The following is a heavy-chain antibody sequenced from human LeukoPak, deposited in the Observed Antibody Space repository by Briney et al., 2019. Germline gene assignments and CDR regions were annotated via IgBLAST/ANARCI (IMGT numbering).Heavy chain of an antibody. V-gene: IGHV3-30*02. D-gene: IGHD3-22*01. J-gene: IGHJ5*02. CDR3: AKGLYHYDSSGYPS. Sequence: GESLRLSCAASGFTFSSYGMHWVRQAPGKGLEWVAFIRYDGSNTYYADSVKGRFTISRDNSKNMLYLEMNSLRAEDTAVYYCAKGLYHYDSSGYPSWDQGTLVTVSS. CDR1: GFTFSSYG. CDR2: IRYDGSNT.